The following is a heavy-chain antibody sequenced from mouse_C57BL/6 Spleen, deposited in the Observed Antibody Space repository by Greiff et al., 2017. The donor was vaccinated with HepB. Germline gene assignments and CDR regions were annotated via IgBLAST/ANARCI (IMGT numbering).Heavy chain of an antibody. CDR3: ARDYYDRWFAY. CDR2: ISYDGSN. J-gene: IGHJ3*01. Sequence: EVQLQESGPGLVKPSQSLSLTCSVTGYSITSGYYWNWIRQFPGNKLEWMGYISYDGSNNYNPSLKNRISITRDTSKNQFFLKLNSVTTEDTATYYCARDYYDRWFAYWGQGTLVTVSA. D-gene: IGHD2-4*01. CDR1: GYSITSGYY. V-gene: IGHV3-6*01.